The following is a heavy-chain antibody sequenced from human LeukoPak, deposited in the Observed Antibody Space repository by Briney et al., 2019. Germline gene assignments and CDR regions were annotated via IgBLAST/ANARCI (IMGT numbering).Heavy chain of an antibody. D-gene: IGHD3-3*01. Sequence: ASVKVSCKASVYTFTSYYMHWVRQAPGQGLEWMGIINPSDGSTSYAQKFQGRVTMTRDTSTSTVYMELSSLRYEDTAVYYCAREESDYNFWSGGDFWGQGTLVTVSS. CDR3: AREESDYNFWSGGDF. J-gene: IGHJ4*02. V-gene: IGHV1-46*01. CDR1: VYTFTSYY. CDR2: INPSDGST.